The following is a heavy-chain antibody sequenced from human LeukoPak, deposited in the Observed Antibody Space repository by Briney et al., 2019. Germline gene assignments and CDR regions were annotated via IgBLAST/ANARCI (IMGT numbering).Heavy chain of an antibody. J-gene: IGHJ4*02. D-gene: IGHD6-19*01. CDR3: AKSDYSSGWAPDF. CDR2: ITGSGYTT. V-gene: IGHV3-23*01. CDR1: GFTFSSYG. Sequence: PGGSLRLSCAASGFTFSSYGLSWVRQAPGEGLEWGSAITGSGYTTYYADSVKGRFTISRDNSKNTLYLQMNSLRAEDTAVYYCAKSDYSSGWAPDFGGQGSLVTVSS.